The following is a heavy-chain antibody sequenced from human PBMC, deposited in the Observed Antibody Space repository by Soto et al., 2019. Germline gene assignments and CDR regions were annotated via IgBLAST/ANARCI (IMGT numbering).Heavy chain of an antibody. J-gene: IGHJ4*02. CDR3: ARHGGYYFDY. Sequence: TLSLTCAVYGGSFSGYYWSWIRQPPGKGLEWIGEIGHSGSTIYNPSLESRVTISEDSSKKQFSLKLNSVTAADTAVYYCARHGGYYFDYWGQGAPVTVSS. D-gene: IGHD3-16*01. CDR2: IGHSGST. V-gene: IGHV4-34*01. CDR1: GGSFSGYY.